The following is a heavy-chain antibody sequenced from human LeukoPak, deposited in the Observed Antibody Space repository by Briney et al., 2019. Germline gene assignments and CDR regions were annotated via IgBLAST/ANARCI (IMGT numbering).Heavy chain of an antibody. CDR3: AKRNMAGPPRVGAGVLKY. J-gene: IGHJ4*02. V-gene: IGHV7-4-1*02. D-gene: IGHD1-26*01. CDR2: INTNTGNP. Sequence: ASVKVSCKASGYTFTSYAMNWVRQAPGQGLEWMGWINTNTGNPTYAQGFTGRFVFSLDTSVSAAYLQISSLKAEDTAVYYCAKRNMAGPPRVGAGVLKYGGQEPLFTVSS. CDR1: GYTFTSYA.